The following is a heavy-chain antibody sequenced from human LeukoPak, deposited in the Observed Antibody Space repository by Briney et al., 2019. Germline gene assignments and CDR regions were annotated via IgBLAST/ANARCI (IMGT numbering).Heavy chain of an antibody. D-gene: IGHD4-17*01. J-gene: IGHJ5*02. CDR2: IYTSGST. CDR3: ARDDDYGDYRSARDNWFDP. CDR1: GGSISSYY. V-gene: IGHV4-4*07. Sequence: SETLSLTCTVSGGSISSYYWSWIRQPAGEGLEWIGRIYTSGSTNYNPSLKSRVTMSVDTSKNQFSLKLSPVTAADTAVYYCARDDDYGDYRSARDNWFDPWGQGTLVTVSS.